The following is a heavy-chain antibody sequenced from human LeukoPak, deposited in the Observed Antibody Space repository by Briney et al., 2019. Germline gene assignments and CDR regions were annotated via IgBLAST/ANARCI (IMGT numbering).Heavy chain of an antibody. D-gene: IGHD4-17*01. CDR3: ASDYGDYAEYFQH. Sequence: SETLSLTRTVSGGSISSGDYYWSWIRQPPGKGLEWIGYIYYSGSTYYNPSLKSRVTISVDTSKNQFSLKLSSVTAADTAVYYCASDYGDYAEYFQHWGQGTLVTVSS. V-gene: IGHV4-30-4*01. J-gene: IGHJ1*01. CDR2: IYYSGST. CDR1: GGSISSGDYY.